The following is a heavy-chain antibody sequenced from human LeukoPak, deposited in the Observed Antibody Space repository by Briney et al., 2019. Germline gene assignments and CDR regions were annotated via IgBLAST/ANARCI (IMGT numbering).Heavy chain of an antibody. CDR3: ARHGVEGYNGAFYI. D-gene: IGHD5-24*01. V-gene: IGHV5-51*01. CDR2: INPDDTNI. Sequence: GESLKISCKASGYSFTNYWIGWVRQMPGKGLEWVAMINPDDTNIAYSPSFQGHVTISADKSISTAYLQWSSLKASDTAMYYCARHGVEGYNGAFYIWGQGTMVTVSS. CDR1: GYSFTNYW. J-gene: IGHJ3*02.